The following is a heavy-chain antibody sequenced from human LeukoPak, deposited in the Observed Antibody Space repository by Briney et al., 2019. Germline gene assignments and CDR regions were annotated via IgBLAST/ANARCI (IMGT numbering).Heavy chain of an antibody. J-gene: IGHJ3*02. CDR1: GFTFRSYW. V-gene: IGHV3-7*01. CDR3: ARDADLGATIIGAFDI. Sequence: GGSLRLSCAASGFTFRSYWMSWVRQAPGKGLEWVANIKQDGSEKHYVDSVKGRFTVSRDNAKNSSYLQMNSLRAEDTAVYYCARDADLGATIIGAFDIWGQGTMVTVSS. D-gene: IGHD5-24*01. CDR2: IKQDGSEK.